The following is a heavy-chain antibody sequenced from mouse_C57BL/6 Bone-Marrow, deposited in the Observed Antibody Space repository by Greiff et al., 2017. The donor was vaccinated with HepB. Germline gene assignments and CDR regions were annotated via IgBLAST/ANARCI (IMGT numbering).Heavy chain of an antibody. J-gene: IGHJ3*01. CDR3: ARQTGVAWFAY. CDR2: ISSGSSTI. D-gene: IGHD4-1*01. Sequence: EVHLVESGGGLVKPGGSLKLSCAASGFTFSDYGMHWVRQAPEKGLEWVAYISSGSSTIYYADTVKGRFTISRDNAKNTLFLQMTSLRSEDTAMYYCARQTGVAWFAYWGQGTLVTVSA. CDR1: GFTFSDYG. V-gene: IGHV5-17*01.